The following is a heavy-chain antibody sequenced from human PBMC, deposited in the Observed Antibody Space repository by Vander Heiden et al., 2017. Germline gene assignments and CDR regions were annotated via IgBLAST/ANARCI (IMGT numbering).Heavy chain of an antibody. CDR2: VDTAGDT. D-gene: IGHD7-27*01. J-gene: IGHJ5*02. CDR3: ARVRWGSYES. CDR1: GFSFSNYD. Sequence: EVQLVESGGGLVQPGGSLRLSCAASGFSFSNYDMHWVRQVTGKGLERVSAVDTAGDTFYPASVKGRFTISREDATNSLYLQMNSLRAGDTAVYYCARVRWGSYESWGQGTLVTVSS. V-gene: IGHV3-13*01.